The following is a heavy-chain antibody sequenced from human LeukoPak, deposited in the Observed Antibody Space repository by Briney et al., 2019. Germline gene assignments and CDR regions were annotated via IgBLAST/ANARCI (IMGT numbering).Heavy chain of an antibody. D-gene: IGHD6-6*01. V-gene: IGHV1-24*01. Sequence: ASVKVSCKVSGYTLTELSMHWVRQAPGKGLEWMGGFDPEDGETIYAQKFQGRVTMTEDTSTDTAYMELSSLRSEDTAVYYCATDIIAARTFDYWGQGTLVTVAS. J-gene: IGHJ4*02. CDR3: ATDIIAARTFDY. CDR1: GYTLTELS. CDR2: FDPEDGET.